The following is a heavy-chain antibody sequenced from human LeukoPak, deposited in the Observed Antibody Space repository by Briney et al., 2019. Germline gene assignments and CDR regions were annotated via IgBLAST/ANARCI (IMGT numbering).Heavy chain of an antibody. CDR1: GFTFSSYA. D-gene: IGHD3-16*01. CDR2: ISGSGGST. V-gene: IGHV3-23*01. Sequence: GGSLRLSCAASGFTFSSYAMSWVRQAPGKGLEWVSAISGSGGSTYYADSVKGRFTISRGNSKNTLYLQMNSLRAEDTAVYYCAKSPHSWGRAFDIWGQGAMVTVSS. J-gene: IGHJ3*02. CDR3: AKSPHSWGRAFDI.